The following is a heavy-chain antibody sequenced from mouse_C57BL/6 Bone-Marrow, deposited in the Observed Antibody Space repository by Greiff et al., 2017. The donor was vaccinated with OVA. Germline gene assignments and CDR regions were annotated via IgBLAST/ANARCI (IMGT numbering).Heavy chain of an antibody. Sequence: EVKLVESGGGLVKPGGSLKLSCAASGFTFSDYGMHWVRQAPEKGLEWVAYISSGSSTIYYADTVKGRFTISRDNAKNTLFLQMTSLRSEDTAMYYCARHGYYSNYTWFAYWGQGTLVTVSA. CDR3: ARHGYYSNYTWFAY. CDR1: GFTFSDYG. CDR2: ISSGSSTI. V-gene: IGHV5-17*01. D-gene: IGHD2-5*01. J-gene: IGHJ3*01.